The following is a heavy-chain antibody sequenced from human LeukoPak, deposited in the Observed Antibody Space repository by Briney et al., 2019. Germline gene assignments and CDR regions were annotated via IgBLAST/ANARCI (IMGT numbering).Heavy chain of an antibody. CDR3: AREESGLDY. J-gene: IGHJ4*02. Sequence: SETLSLTCTVSGGSISSRSYYWGWIRQPPGKGLEWIGSIYYSGSTYYNPSLKSRVTMSVDTSKNQFSLKLSSVTAADTAVYYCAREESGLDYWGQGTLVTVSS. CDR1: GGSISSRSYY. D-gene: IGHD3-3*01. CDR2: IYYSGST. V-gene: IGHV4-39*07.